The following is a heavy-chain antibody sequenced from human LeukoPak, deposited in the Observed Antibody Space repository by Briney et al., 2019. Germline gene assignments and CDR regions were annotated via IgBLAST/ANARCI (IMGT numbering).Heavy chain of an antibody. D-gene: IGHD3-10*01. CDR1: GFTFSNAW. CDR3: TIAYYYGSGSRGFDY. J-gene: IGHJ4*02. V-gene: IGHV3-15*01. Sequence: GGSLRLSCAASGFTFSNAWMSWVRQAPGKGLEWVGRIKSKTDGGTTDYAAPVKGRFTISRDDSKNTLYLQMNSLKTEDTAVYYCTIAYYYGSGSRGFDYWGQGTLVTVSS. CDR2: IKSKTDGGTT.